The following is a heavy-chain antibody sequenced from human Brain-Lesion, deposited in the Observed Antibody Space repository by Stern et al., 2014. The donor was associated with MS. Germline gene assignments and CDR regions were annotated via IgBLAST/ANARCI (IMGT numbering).Heavy chain of an antibody. CDR3: ARRGDSSSSGFDY. V-gene: IGHV5-51*01. D-gene: IGHD6-6*01. Sequence: VQLVESGAEVKKPGESLKISCKGSGYRFTSNWIGWVRQMPGKGLEWMGIIWPGDSDTRYSPSFQGQVTISADKSISPAYLQWSSQQASDTAMYYCARRGDSSSSGFDYWGQGTLVIVSS. CDR1: GYRFTSNW. J-gene: IGHJ4*02. CDR2: IWPGDSDT.